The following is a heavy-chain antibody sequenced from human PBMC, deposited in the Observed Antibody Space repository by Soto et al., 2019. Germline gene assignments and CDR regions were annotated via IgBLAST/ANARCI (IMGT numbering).Heavy chain of an antibody. J-gene: IGHJ3*02. CDR2: ISGSGGST. CDR1: GFTFSSYA. CDR3: AKASYPILSHYRYGHAFEI. V-gene: IGHV3-23*01. Sequence: GGSLRLSCAASGFTFSSYAMSWVRQAPGKGLEWVSVISGSGGSTYYADSVKGRFTISRDNSKNTLYLQMNSLRAEDTAVYYCAKASYPILSHYRYGHAFEIWGQGTMVTVSS. D-gene: IGHD3-9*01.